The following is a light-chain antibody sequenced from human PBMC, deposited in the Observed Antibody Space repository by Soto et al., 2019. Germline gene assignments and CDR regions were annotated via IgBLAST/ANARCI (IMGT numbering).Light chain of an antibody. CDR1: QTITTS. CDR2: KAS. J-gene: IGKJ1*01. V-gene: IGKV1-5*03. Sequence: DIQMTQSPSTLSASVGDGVTITCRASQTITTSLAWYQQKPGKAPKLLIYKASSLESGVPSRFSGSGSGTEFTLTISSRQPDDFATYYCQQYDSYSVRTFGQGTKVEI. CDR3: QQYDSYSVRT.